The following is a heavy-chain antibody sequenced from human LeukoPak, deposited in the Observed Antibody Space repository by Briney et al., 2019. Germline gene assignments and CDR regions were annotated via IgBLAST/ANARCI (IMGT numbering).Heavy chain of an antibody. CDR3: ARVLGMVRGVILTFDY. J-gene: IGHJ4*02. Sequence: GGSLRLSCAASGFTFSSYSTNWVRQAPGKGLEWVSYISSSSSTIYYADSVKGRFTISRDNAKNSLYLQMNRLRDEDTAVYYCARVLGMVRGVILTFDYWGQGTLVTVSS. CDR1: GFTFSSYS. CDR2: ISSSSSTI. V-gene: IGHV3-48*02. D-gene: IGHD3-10*01.